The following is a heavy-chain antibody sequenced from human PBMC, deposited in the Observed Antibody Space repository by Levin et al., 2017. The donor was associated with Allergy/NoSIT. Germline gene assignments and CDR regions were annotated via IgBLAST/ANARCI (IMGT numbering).Heavy chain of an antibody. J-gene: IGHJ4*02. CDR2: ISYDGSNK. CDR3: AKGLTGTTRTGDY. V-gene: IGHV3-30*18. Sequence: LSLTCAASGFTFSSYGMHWVRQAPGKGLEWVAVISYDGSNKYYADSVKGRFTISRDNSKNTLYLQMNSLRAEDTAVYYCAKGLTGTTRTGDYWGQGTLVTVSS. CDR1: GFTFSSYG. D-gene: IGHD1-7*01.